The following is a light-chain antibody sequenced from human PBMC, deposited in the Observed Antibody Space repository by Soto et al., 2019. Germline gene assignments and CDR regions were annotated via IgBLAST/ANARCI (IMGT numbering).Light chain of an antibody. Sequence: DVVMTQSPLSLPVTLGQPASISCRSSQSLIHSDGNTYLNWFQQRPGQSPRRLIYKVSDRDSGVPDRFRGSGSGTDFTLKISRVEAEDVGVYYCRQGTHWPWTFGQGTKVEIK. J-gene: IGKJ1*01. CDR2: KVS. V-gene: IGKV2-30*02. CDR3: RQGTHWPWT. CDR1: QSLIHSDGNTY.